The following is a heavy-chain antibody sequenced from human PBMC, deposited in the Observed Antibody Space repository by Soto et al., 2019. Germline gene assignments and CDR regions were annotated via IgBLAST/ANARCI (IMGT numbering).Heavy chain of an antibody. D-gene: IGHD3-10*01. V-gene: IGHV1-18*01. CDR1: GFTFTSFG. CDR3: ARFGTMVRAVDY. J-gene: IGHJ4*02. Sequence: ASVKVSCKASGFTFTSFGISWVRQAPGQGLEWMGWISAYNGNTNYAQKLQGRVTMTTDTSTSTAYMELRSLRSDDTAVYYCARFGTMVRAVDYWGQGTLVTVSS. CDR2: ISAYNGNT.